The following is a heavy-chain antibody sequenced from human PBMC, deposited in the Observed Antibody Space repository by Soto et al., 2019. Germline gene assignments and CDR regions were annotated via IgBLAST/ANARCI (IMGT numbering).Heavy chain of an antibody. D-gene: IGHD3-9*01. Sequence: ASVKVSWKTSGYSFAGHYLHWVRQAPGQGLDWMGWINPNSGGTIYAQRFQGRVTMTRDTSISTAYMVLTSLRSDDTAVYYCARDSHYDILTGYSRNAFDMWGRGTVVTVSS. CDR3: ARDSHYDILTGYSRNAFDM. V-gene: IGHV1-2*02. CDR1: GYSFAGHY. J-gene: IGHJ3*02. CDR2: INPNSGGT.